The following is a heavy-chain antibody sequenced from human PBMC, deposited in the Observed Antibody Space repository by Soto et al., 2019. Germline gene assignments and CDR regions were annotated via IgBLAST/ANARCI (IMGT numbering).Heavy chain of an antibody. V-gene: IGHV5-10-1*01. J-gene: IGHJ6*02. D-gene: IGHD2-2*01. CDR2: IDPSDSYT. Sequence: GESLKISCNGSGYSFTSYWISWVRQMPGKGLEWMGRIDPSDSYTNYSPSFQGHVTISADKSISTAYLQWSSLKASDTAMYYCARHPHQMQAGWYYYYGMDVWGQGTKVTVYS. CDR1: GYSFTSYW. CDR3: ARHPHQMQAGWYYYYGMDV.